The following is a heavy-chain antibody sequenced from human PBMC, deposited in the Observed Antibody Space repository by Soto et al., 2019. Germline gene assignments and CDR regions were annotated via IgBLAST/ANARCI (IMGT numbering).Heavy chain of an antibody. D-gene: IGHD2-21*02. CDR2: IAYDGSNN. Sequence: QVQLVESGGGVVQPGRSLRLSCAASGFTFSSYGMHWVRQAPGKGLEWVAVIAYDGSNNYYAVSVKGRFTISRDNSKNMRYLQINSLRAEDTAVYYCAKLGDDYYGMDVWGQGTTVTFSS. V-gene: IGHV3-30*18. J-gene: IGHJ6*02. CDR1: GFTFSSYG. CDR3: AKLGDDYYGMDV.